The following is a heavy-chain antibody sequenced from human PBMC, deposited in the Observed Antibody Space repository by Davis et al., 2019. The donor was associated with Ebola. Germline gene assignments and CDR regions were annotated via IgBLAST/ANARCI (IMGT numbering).Heavy chain of an antibody. Sequence: LRLSCAISGDSVSSNSAAWNWIRQSPSRGLEWLGRTYYRSKWYNDYAVSVKSRITINPDTSKNQFSLQLNSVTPEDTAVYYCARAFESGYSYGYTPLDYWGQGTLVTVSS. CDR1: GDSVSSNSAA. V-gene: IGHV6-1*01. J-gene: IGHJ4*02. D-gene: IGHD5-18*01. CDR3: ARAFESGYSYGYTPLDY. CDR2: TYYRSKWYN.